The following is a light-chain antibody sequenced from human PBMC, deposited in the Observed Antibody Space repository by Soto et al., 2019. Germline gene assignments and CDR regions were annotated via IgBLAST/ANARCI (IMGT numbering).Light chain of an antibody. CDR3: NSFTTTYTYV. V-gene: IGLV2-14*02. J-gene: IGLJ1*01. Sequence: QSALTQPASVSGSPGQSITISCTGTSSDVGSYNLVSWYQQHPGKAPKVMIYEVSKRPSGVSNRFSGSKSGNTASLTISGLQAEDEADYYCNSFTTTYTYVFGTGTKVTVL. CDR2: EVS. CDR1: SSDVGSYNL.